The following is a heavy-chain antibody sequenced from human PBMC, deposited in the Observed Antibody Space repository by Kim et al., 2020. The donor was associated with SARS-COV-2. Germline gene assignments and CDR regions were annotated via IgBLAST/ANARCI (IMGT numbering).Heavy chain of an antibody. CDR2: ISAYNGNT. V-gene: IGHV1-18*01. CDR3: ASHRVLGPYCSSTSCYYYYGMDV. D-gene: IGHD2-2*01. J-gene: IGHJ6*02. Sequence: ASVKVSCKASGYTFTSYGISWVRQAPGQGLEWMGWISAYNGNTNYAQKLQGRVTMTTDTSTSTAYMELRSLRSDDTAVYYCASHRVLGPYCSSTSCYYYYGMDVWGQGTTVTVSS. CDR1: GYTFTSYG.